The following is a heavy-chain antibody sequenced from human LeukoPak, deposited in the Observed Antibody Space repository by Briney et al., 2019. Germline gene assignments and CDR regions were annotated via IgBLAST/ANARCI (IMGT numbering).Heavy chain of an antibody. CDR2: ISGSGGST. CDR3: ARTYYYGSGSYYSEDPFDY. D-gene: IGHD3-10*01. Sequence: SGGSLRLSCAASGFTFSSYAMSWVRQAPGKGLEWVSAISGSGGSTYYADSVKGRFTISRDNSKNTLYLQMGSLRAEDMAVYYCARTYYYGSGSYYSEDPFDYWGQGTLVTVSS. CDR1: GFTFSSYA. J-gene: IGHJ4*02. V-gene: IGHV3-23*01.